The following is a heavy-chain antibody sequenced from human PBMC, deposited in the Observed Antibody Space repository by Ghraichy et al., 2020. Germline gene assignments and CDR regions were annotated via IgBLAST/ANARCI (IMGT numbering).Heavy chain of an antibody. CDR3: AREPPNSDYDFFDH. J-gene: IGHJ4*02. D-gene: IGHD5-12*01. CDR2: ISSGSTNI. CDR1: GFTFNTYS. V-gene: IGHV3-48*02. Sequence: GSLRLSCVASGFTFNTYSMNWVRQAPGKGLEWISYISSGSTNINYADSVKGRFTISRDNAKNSLYLQMNSLRDEDTAMYYCAREPPNSDYDFFDHWGQGALVTVSS.